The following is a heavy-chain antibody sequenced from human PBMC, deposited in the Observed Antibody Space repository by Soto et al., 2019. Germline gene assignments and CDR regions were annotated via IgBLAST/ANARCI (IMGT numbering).Heavy chain of an antibody. V-gene: IGHV4-34*01. CDR2: INHSGST. D-gene: IGHD5-18*01. Sequence: TSETLSLTCAVYGGSFSGYYWSWIRQPPGKGLEWIGEINHSGSTNYNPSLKSRVTISVDTSKNQFSLKLSSVTAADTAVYYCARGGLRIQLWLLYWGQGTLVTVS. CDR3: ARGGLRIQLWLLY. CDR1: GGSFSGYY. J-gene: IGHJ4*02.